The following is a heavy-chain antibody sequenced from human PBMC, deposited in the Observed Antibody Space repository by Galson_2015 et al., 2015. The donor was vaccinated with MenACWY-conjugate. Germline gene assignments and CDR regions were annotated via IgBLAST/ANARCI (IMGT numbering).Heavy chain of an antibody. CDR3: AKLYGSGSYYYYGMDV. Sequence: SLRLSCAASGFTFSSYAMSWVRQAPGKGLEWVSAISGSGGSTYYADSVKGRFTISRDNSKNTLYLQMNSLRAEDTAVYYCAKLYGSGSYYYYGMDVWGQGTLVTVSS. CDR2: ISGSGGST. J-gene: IGHJ6*02. CDR1: GFTFSSYA. D-gene: IGHD3-10*01. V-gene: IGHV3-23*01.